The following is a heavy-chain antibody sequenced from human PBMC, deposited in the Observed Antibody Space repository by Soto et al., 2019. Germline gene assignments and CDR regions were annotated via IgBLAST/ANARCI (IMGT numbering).Heavy chain of an antibody. J-gene: IGHJ4*02. CDR2: IYYSGST. V-gene: IGHV4-59*01. CDR1: GGSISSYY. D-gene: IGHD6-6*01. Sequence: SETLSLTCTVSGGSISSYYWSWIQQPPGKGLEWIGYIYYSGSTNYNPSLKSRVTISVDTSKNQFSLKLSSVTAADTAVYYCARDRYSSSSGGFDYWGQGTLVTVSS. CDR3: ARDRYSSSSGGFDY.